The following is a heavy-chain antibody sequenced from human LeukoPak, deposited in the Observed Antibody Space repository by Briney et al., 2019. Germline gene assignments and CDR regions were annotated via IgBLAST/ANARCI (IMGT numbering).Heavy chain of an antibody. CDR3: AREGPMGIPEDH. D-gene: IGHD7-27*01. V-gene: IGHV3-30-3*01. CDR1: GFTFSSYA. CDR2: ISYDGSNK. J-gene: IGHJ4*02. Sequence: GGSLRLSCAASGFTFSSYAMHWVRQAPGKGLEWVAVISYDGSNKYYADSVKGRFTISRDNSKNTLYLQMNSLRAEDTAVYYCAREGPMGIPEDHWGQGTLVTVSS.